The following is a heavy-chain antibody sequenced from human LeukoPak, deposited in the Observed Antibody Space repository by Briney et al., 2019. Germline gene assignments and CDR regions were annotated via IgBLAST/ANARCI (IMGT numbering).Heavy chain of an antibody. Sequence: SETLSLTCTVSGGSISNYYWSWIRQPPGKGLEWIGHIYYSGSTNYNPSLKTRVTISVDTSKNQFSLKLSSVTAADTAVYYCARYLSRAHWFDPWGQGTLVTVSS. CDR1: GGSISNYY. CDR3: ARYLSRAHWFDP. J-gene: IGHJ5*02. CDR2: IYYSGST. D-gene: IGHD2-2*01. V-gene: IGHV4-59*01.